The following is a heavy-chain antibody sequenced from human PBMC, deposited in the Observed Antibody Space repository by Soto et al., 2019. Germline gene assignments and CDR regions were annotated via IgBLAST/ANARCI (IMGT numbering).Heavy chain of an antibody. V-gene: IGHV1-69*01. Sequence: QVQLVQSGAEVKKPGSSVKVSCKASGGTFSSYAISWVRQAPGQGLEWMGGIIHIFGTANYAQKFQGRVTITADESTSTAYMELSSLRSEDTAVYYCARDFDPRQQWLYGMDVWGQGTTVTVSS. CDR2: IIHIFGTA. J-gene: IGHJ6*02. D-gene: IGHD6-19*01. CDR1: GGTFSSYA. CDR3: ARDFDPRQQWLYGMDV.